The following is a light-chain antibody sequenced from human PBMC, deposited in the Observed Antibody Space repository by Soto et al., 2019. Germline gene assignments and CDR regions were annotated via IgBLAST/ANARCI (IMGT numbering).Light chain of an antibody. CDR1: QRVSSY. Sequence: EIVLTQSPATLSLSTGERATLSCRASQRVSSYLAWYQQKPGQAPRLLIYDASNRATGIPARFSGSGSGTDFTLTISSLEPEDFAVYYCQQRSNWPPALTFGGGTKVDIK. CDR3: QQRSNWPPALT. CDR2: DAS. V-gene: IGKV3-11*01. J-gene: IGKJ4*01.